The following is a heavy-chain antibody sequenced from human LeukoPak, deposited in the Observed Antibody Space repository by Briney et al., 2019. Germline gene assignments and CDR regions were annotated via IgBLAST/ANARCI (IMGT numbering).Heavy chain of an antibody. V-gene: IGHV4-59*01. CDR3: AGGADSSGYYSISYFDY. CDR2: IYYSGST. Sequence: PSETLSLTCTVSGGSISSYYWNWIRQPPGKGLEWIGYIYYSGSTNYNPSLKSRVTISVDTSKNQFSLKLSSVTAADTAVYYCAGGADSSGYYSISYFDYWGQGTLVTVSS. J-gene: IGHJ4*02. D-gene: IGHD3-22*01. CDR1: GGSISSYY.